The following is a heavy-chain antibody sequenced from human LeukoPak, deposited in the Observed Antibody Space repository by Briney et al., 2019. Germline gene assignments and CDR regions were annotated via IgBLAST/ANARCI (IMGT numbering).Heavy chain of an antibody. CDR2: IYYSGST. CDR1: GGSIRDYY. CDR3: ARQGAGVPFDY. Sequence: PSETLSLTCTVSGGSIRDYYWSWIRQPAGKGLEWIGYIYYSGSTNYNPSLKSRVTISVDTSKNQFSLKLSSVTAADTAVYYCARQGAGVPFDYWGRGTLVTVSS. V-gene: IGHV4-59*08. J-gene: IGHJ4*02. D-gene: IGHD3-10*01.